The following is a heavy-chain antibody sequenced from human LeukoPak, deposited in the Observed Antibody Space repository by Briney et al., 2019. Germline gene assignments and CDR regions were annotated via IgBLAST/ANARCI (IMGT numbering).Heavy chain of an antibody. CDR1: GFTFSSYT. D-gene: IGHD2-15*01. Sequence: GGSLRLSCAVSGFTFSSYTMNWVRQAPGKGREWGSAITGSSSYIYYADSVKGRFTITRDNAKNSLYLQMNSLRAEDTAVYYCARDLGYCSGGRCYYYGMDIRGQGTTVTVSS. CDR2: ITGSSSYI. CDR3: ARDLGYCSGGRCYYYGMDI. J-gene: IGHJ6*02. V-gene: IGHV3-21*01.